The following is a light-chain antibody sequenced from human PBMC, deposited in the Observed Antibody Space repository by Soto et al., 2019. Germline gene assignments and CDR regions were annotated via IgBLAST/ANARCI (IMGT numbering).Light chain of an antibody. Sequence: SYELTQPPSVSVAPGKTARITCGGNNIGSKSVHWYQQKPGQAPVLVIYYDSDRPSGIPERFSGSNCGNTATLTISRVEAGDEADYYCQVWDSSSDHRVFGGGTKLTVL. CDR1: NIGSKS. CDR3: QVWDSSSDHRV. V-gene: IGLV3-21*04. J-gene: IGLJ2*01. CDR2: YDS.